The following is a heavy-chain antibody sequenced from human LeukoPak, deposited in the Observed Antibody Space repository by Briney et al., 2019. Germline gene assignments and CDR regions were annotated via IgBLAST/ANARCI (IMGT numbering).Heavy chain of an antibody. CDR1: GGSISSYS. Sequence: SETLSLKCSVSGGSISSYSWTWIRQPPGKRLEWIGFIDYSGSSNYNPSLKSRVTISADPSTNHFSLNLTSVTAADTAVYFCARDHPVADWAPDIWGRGTMVTVSS. CDR3: ARDHPVADWAPDI. CDR2: IDYSGSS. V-gene: IGHV4-59*13. D-gene: IGHD3-9*01. J-gene: IGHJ3*02.